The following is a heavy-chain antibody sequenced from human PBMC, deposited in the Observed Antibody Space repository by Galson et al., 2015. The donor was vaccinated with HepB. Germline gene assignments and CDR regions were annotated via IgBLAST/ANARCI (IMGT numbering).Heavy chain of an antibody. CDR1: GYTFTSYS. D-gene: IGHD3-10*01. CDR2: INANTGNT. Sequence: SVKVSCKASGYTFTSYSISWVRQAPGQGLEYMGWINANTGNTNYARKFQGRVTMSTDTSTSTAYMELRSLISDGTAVYYCARGEGFLDHWGQGTLVTVSS. CDR3: ARGEGFLDH. V-gene: IGHV1-18*01. J-gene: IGHJ4*02.